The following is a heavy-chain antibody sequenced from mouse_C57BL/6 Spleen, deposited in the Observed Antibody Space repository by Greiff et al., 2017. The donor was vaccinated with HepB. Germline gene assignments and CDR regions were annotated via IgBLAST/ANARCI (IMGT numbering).Heavy chain of an antibody. J-gene: IGHJ2*01. D-gene: IGHD2-4*01. CDR1: GYTFTSYW. V-gene: IGHV1-53*01. CDR3: ERSRDMITYYFDY. Sequence: QVQLQQPGTELVKPGASVKLSCKASGYTFTSYWMHWVKPRPGQGLEWIGNINPSNGGTNYNEKFKSKATLTVDKSSSTAYMQLSSLTSEDSAVYYGERSRDMITYYFDYWGQGTTLTVSS. CDR2: INPSNGGT.